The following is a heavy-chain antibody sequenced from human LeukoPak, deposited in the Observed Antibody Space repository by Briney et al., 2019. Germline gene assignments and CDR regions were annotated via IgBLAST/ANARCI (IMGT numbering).Heavy chain of an antibody. J-gene: IGHJ6*03. Sequence: SSETLSLTRTVSGGSISTYYWSWIRQPPGKGLEWIGYIYYSGGTNYNPSLKSRVTISVDTSKNQFSLKLSSVTAADTAVYYCARSVWSGYYNYYYYMDVWGKGTTVTVSS. V-gene: IGHV4-59*01. CDR1: GGSISTYY. D-gene: IGHD3-3*01. CDR3: ARSVWSGYYNYYYYMDV. CDR2: IYYSGGT.